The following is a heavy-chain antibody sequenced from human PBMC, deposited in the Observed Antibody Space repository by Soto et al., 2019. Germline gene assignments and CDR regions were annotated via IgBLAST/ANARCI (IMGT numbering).Heavy chain of an antibody. J-gene: IGHJ5*02. CDR3: AHIPDYYHYDWFDP. CDR2: IYWDDDK. V-gene: IGHV2-5*05. D-gene: IGHD3-16*01. CDR1: GFSLTTRGVG. Sequence: QITLKESGPTLVKPTQTLTLTCTFSGFSLTTRGVGVGWIRQPPGKALECLALIYWDDDKRYGPSLQSRLSSTTDTATNQAGLTMTNVDPVDTATYDCAHIPDYYHYDWFDPWGQGTLVSVSS.